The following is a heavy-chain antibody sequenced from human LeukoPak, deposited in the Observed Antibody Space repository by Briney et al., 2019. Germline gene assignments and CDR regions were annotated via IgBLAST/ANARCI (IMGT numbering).Heavy chain of an antibody. CDR1: GGSFSGHY. D-gene: IGHD6-19*01. J-gene: IGHJ4*02. CDR3: ARAGYSSGWYDVDY. CDR2: INHSGST. V-gene: IGHV4-34*01. Sequence: SETLSLTCAVYGGSFSGHYWSWIRQPPGKGLEWIGEINHSGSTNYNPSLKSRVTISVDTSKNQFSLKLSSVTAADTAVYYCARAGYSSGWYDVDYWGQGTLVTVSS.